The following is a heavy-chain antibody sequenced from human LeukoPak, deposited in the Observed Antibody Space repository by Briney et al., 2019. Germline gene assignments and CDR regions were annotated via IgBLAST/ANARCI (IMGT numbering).Heavy chain of an antibody. CDR1: GGTFRSYY. V-gene: IGHV4-59*01. Sequence: SETLSLTCTVSGGTFRSYYWSWIRQPPGKGLEWIGFVYYSGSTNYNPSLKSRLTMSVDTSKNHSSLQLRSVTAADTAVYYCARGFVGPAAISDAFEIWGQGTLVTVSS. D-gene: IGHD2-2*02. CDR2: VYYSGST. J-gene: IGHJ3*02. CDR3: ARGFVGPAAISDAFEI.